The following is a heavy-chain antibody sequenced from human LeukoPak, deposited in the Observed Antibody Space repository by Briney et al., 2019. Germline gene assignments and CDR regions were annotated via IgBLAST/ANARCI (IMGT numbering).Heavy chain of an antibody. J-gene: IGHJ6*04. CDR3: ARDTGSRSYYYYGMDV. V-gene: IGHV3-11*06. D-gene: IGHD3-10*01. Sequence: GGSLRLSCAASGFTFSDYYMSWIRQAPGKGLEWVSYISSSSSYTNYADSVKGRFTISRDNAKNSLYLQMNSLRAEDTAVYHCARDTGSRSYYYYGMDVWGKGTTVTVSS. CDR2: ISSSSSYT. CDR1: GFTFSDYY.